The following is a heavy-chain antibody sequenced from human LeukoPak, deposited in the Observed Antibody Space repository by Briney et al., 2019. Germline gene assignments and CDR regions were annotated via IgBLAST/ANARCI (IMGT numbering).Heavy chain of an antibody. CDR2: IKQDGSEK. Sequence: GGSLRLSCAASGFTFSSYWMSWVRQAPGKGLEWVANIKQDGSEKYYVDSVKGRFTISRDNAKNSLYLQMNSLRAEDTAVYYCAKGKVNHLGALDFWGQGTLVTVSS. D-gene: IGHD1-26*01. CDR1: GFTFSSYW. V-gene: IGHV3-7*01. CDR3: AKGKVNHLGALDF. J-gene: IGHJ4*02.